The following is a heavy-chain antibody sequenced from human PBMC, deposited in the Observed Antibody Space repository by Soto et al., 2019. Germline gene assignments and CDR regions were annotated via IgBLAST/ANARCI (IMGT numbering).Heavy chain of an antibody. Sequence: SGPTLVNPTETLTLTCTFSGFSLTSPGMCVSWIRQSPGKALEWLALIERDDDDKYYSTSLKTRLTISKDTRKNQVVLTMANMEPADTATYYCARAIRGPRRFNGMDVWGQGTTVTVSS. D-gene: IGHD2-2*02. CDR1: GFSLTSPGMC. CDR3: ARAIRGPRRFNGMDV. V-gene: IGHV2-70*13. CDR2: IERDDDDK. J-gene: IGHJ6*02.